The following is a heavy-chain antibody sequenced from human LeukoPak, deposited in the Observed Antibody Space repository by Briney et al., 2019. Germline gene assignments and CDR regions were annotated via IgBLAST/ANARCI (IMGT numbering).Heavy chain of an antibody. Sequence: PGGSLRLSCEASGFTLGSYWMSWVRQAPGKGLEWVANIKQDGSEKYYVDSVKGRFTISRDNAKNSLYLQMNSLRGEDTAVYYCATSNWNDEEGAFDIWGQGTMVTVSS. CDR3: ATSNWNDEEGAFDI. J-gene: IGHJ3*02. CDR2: IKQDGSEK. V-gene: IGHV3-7*01. CDR1: GFTLGSYW. D-gene: IGHD1-1*01.